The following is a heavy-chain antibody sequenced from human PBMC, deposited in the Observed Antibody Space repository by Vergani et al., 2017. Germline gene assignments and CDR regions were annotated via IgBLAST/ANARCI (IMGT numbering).Heavy chain of an antibody. V-gene: IGHV1-2*02. J-gene: IGHJ6*03. D-gene: IGHD5-12*01. CDR2: INPNSGGT. CDR3: ARSSGYDLPSRLKRVYYYMDV. CDR1: GYTFTGYY. Sequence: QVQLVQSGAEVKKPGASVKVSCKASGYTFTGYYMHWVRQAPGQGLEWMGWINPNSGGTNYAQKFQGRVTMTRDTSISTAYMGLSRLRSDDTAVYYCARSSGYDLPSRLKRVYYYMDVWGKGTTVTVSS.